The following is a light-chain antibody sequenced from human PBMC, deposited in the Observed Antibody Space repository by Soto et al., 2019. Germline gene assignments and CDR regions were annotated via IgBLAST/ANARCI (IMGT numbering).Light chain of an antibody. CDR2: GAS. CDR1: QSVSSPY. V-gene: IGKV3-20*01. J-gene: IGKJ3*01. Sequence: VLTQSPVTLSLSPGERATLSCRASQSVSSPYLAWYQQKPGQPPRLLIYGASSRATDIPDRFVGSGSGTEFTLTIARLAPEDCAMYYCQQYGSSPFTFGPGTKVDF. CDR3: QQYGSSPFT.